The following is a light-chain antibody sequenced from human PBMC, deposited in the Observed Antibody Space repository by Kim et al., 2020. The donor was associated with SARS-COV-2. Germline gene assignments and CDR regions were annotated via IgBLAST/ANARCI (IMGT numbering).Light chain of an antibody. CDR2: HDS. J-gene: IGLJ3*02. CDR3: QVWDSSSDHTV. CDR1: NIGSKS. Sequence: SYELTQPPSLSVAPGKTARITCGENNIGSKSVHWYQQKPGQAPVLVIYHDSDRPSGIPERFSGSNSGNTATLIMSRVEAGDEADYYCQVWDSSSDHTVFGGGTQLTVL. V-gene: IGLV3-21*04.